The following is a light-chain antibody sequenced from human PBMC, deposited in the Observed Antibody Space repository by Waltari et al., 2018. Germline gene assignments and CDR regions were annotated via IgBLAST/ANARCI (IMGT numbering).Light chain of an antibody. J-gene: IGLJ2*01. CDR2: HVP. Sequence: QSALTQPASVSGSPGQSLTLSCPGTSRAFCSYNYAPWYPQPPATPPQPLIYHVPNRPSGVSGRFSGSKSGNTASLTISGLQPEDEADYFCSSYTPTSILVFGGGTKLTV. CDR1: SRAFCSYNY. CDR3: SSYTPTSILV. V-gene: IGLV2-14*03.